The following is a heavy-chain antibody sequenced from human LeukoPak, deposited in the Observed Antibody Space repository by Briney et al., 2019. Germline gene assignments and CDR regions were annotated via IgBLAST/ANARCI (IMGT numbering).Heavy chain of an antibody. CDR3: AKTLSYSSGWVY. V-gene: IGHV3-21*04. CDR2: FSRSGPYI. J-gene: IGHJ4*02. Sequence: GGSLRLSCAASGFTFSSYTMNWVRQAPGKGLEWVSSFSRSGPYIYYADSVKGRFTISRDNAKNSLYLQMNSLRAEDTAVYYCAKTLSYSSGWVYWGQGTLVTVSS. CDR1: GFTFSSYT. D-gene: IGHD6-19*01.